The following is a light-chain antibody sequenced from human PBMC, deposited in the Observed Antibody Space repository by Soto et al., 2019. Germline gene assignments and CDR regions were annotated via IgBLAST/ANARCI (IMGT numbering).Light chain of an antibody. CDR3: AAWDDSLNGHVV. CDR2: SNN. V-gene: IGLV1-44*01. CDR1: RSNIGTNT. J-gene: IGLJ2*01. Sequence: QSVLTQPPSASGTPGQRVTSTCSGSRSNIGTNTVNWYQHLPGTAPKVLIYSNNQRPSGVPDRFSGSKSGTSASLAISGLQSEDEADYYCAAWDDSLNGHVVFGGGTKLTVL.